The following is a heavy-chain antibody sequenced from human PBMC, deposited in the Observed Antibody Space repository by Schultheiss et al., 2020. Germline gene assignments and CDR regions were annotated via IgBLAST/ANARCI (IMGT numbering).Heavy chain of an antibody. CDR3: ARGASPDY. J-gene: IGHJ4*02. D-gene: IGHD3-16*01. Sequence: SQTLSLTCAVYGGSFSGYYWSWIRQPPGKGLEWIGEINHSGSTYYNPSLKSRVTISVDTSKNQFSLKLSSVTAADTAVYYCARGASPDYWGQGTLVTVSS. V-gene: IGHV4-34*09. CDR1: GGSFSGYY. CDR2: INHSGST.